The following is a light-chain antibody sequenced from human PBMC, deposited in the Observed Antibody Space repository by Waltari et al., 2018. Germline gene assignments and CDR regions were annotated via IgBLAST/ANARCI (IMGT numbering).Light chain of an antibody. V-gene: IGKV3-20*01. CDR2: GAS. CDR3: QQYGTSPT. Sequence: EIVLTQSPGTLSLSPGERATLSCRASQSLSSTHLAWYQQKPGQAPRLLIYGASIRATGIPDRFSGSGSATEFTLTISRLEPEDFAVYYCQQYGTSPTFGQGTKVEIK. CDR1: QSLSSTH. J-gene: IGKJ1*01.